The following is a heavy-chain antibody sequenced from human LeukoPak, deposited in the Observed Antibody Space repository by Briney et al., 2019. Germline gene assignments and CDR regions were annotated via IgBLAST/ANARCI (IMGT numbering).Heavy chain of an antibody. CDR2: INPNSGGT. J-gene: IGHJ6*03. CDR3: ARGAPPYYYYYYMDV. V-gene: IGHV1-2*02. Sequence: ASVKVSCKASGYTFTGYYMHWVRQAPGQGLEWMGWINPNSGGTNYAQKFQGRVTMTRDTSISTAYMELSRLRSDDTAVYYCARGAPPYYYYYYMDVWGKGTTVTISS. CDR1: GYTFTGYY.